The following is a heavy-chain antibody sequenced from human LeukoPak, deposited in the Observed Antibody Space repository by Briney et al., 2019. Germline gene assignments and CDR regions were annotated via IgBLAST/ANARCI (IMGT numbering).Heavy chain of an antibody. CDR2: VNGDGTST. CDR3: VRSCSSGSCYGYRDY. J-gene: IGHJ4*02. CDR1: GFAFSSYW. D-gene: IGHD2-2*01. Sequence: GGSLRLSCATSGFAFSSYWMHWVRQVPGKGLVWVSRVNGDGTSTSYADSVQGRFTISRDNAKNTLYLYMNSLRGDDTAIYFCVRSCSSGSCYGYRDYWGQGTLVTVSS. V-gene: IGHV3-74*01.